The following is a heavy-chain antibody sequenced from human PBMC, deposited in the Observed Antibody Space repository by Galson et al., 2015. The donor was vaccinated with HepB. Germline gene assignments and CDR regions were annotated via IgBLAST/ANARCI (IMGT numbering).Heavy chain of an antibody. Sequence: SLRLSCAASGFTFSSYAMHWVRQAPGKGLEWVAVISYDGSNKYYADSVKGRFTISRDNSKNTLYLQMNSLRAEDTAVYYCARGNSSSWYFDAFDIWGQGTMVTVSS. CDR2: ISYDGSNK. V-gene: IGHV3-30-3*01. D-gene: IGHD6-13*01. CDR1: GFTFSSYA. J-gene: IGHJ3*02. CDR3: ARGNSSSWYFDAFDI.